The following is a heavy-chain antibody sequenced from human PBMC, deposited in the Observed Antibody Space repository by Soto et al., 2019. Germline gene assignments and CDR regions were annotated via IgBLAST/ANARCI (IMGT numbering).Heavy chain of an antibody. CDR1: GYTFTGYY. CDR2: INPNSGGT. Sequence: ASVKVSCKASGYTFTGYYMHWVRQAPGQGLEWMGWINPNSGGTNYAQKFQGWVTMTRDTSISTAYMELSRLRSDDTAAYYCARDLGFGADYFDYWGQGTLVNRLL. D-gene: IGHD3-10*01. J-gene: IGHJ4*02. V-gene: IGHV1-2*04. CDR3: ARDLGFGADYFDY.